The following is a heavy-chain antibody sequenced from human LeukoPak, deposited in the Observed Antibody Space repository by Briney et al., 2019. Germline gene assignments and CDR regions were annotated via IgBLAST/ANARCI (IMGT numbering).Heavy chain of an antibody. V-gene: IGHV1-18*01. CDR2: ISAYNGNT. D-gene: IGHD5-18*01. J-gene: IGHJ4*02. CDR1: GYTFTSYG. Sequence: ASVKVSCKASGYTFTSYGISWVRQAPGQGLEWMGWISAYNGNTNYAQKFQGRVTITADESTSTAYMELSSLRSEGTAVYYCASGGYSYGFDYWGQGTLVTVSS. CDR3: ASGGYSYGFDY.